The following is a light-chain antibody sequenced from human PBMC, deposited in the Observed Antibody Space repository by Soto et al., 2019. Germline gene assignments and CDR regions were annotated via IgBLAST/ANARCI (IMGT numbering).Light chain of an antibody. CDR1: SSNIGSNT. J-gene: IGLJ7*01. V-gene: IGLV1-44*01. CDR2: RSN. Sequence: QSVLTQPPSASGIPGQRVTISCSGSSSNIGSNTVSWYQHLPGTAPKLLINRSNQRPSGVPDRFSGSRSGTSASLAISGLQSEDEADYYCAAWDDSLNGAVFGGGTQLTVL. CDR3: AAWDDSLNGAV.